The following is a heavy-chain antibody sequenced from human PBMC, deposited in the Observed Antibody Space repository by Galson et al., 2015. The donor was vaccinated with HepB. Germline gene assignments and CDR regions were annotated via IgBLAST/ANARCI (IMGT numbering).Heavy chain of an antibody. D-gene: IGHD1-26*01. CDR1: GFTFSSYG. CDR2: ISYDGSNK. J-gene: IGHJ4*02. CDR3: AKDRVGALSY. Sequence: SLRLSCAASGFTFSSYGMHWVRQAPGKGLEWVAVISYDGSNKYYADSVKGRFTISRDNSKNTLYLQMNSLRAEDTAVYYCAKDRVGALSYWGQGTLATVSS. V-gene: IGHV3-30*18.